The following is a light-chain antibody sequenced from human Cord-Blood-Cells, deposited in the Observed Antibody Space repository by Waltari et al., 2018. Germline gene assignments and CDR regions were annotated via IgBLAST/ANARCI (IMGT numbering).Light chain of an antibody. Sequence: DIQMTQSPSSLSASVADRVTITCRASQSISSYLNWYQQKPGKSPKLLIYAASSLHSGVPSRLCGRGSVTDFPLTISSLQPEDFATYYCQQSYITLLTFGGGTKVEIK. V-gene: IGKV1-39*01. CDR1: QSISSY. CDR2: AAS. CDR3: QQSYITLLT. J-gene: IGKJ4*01.